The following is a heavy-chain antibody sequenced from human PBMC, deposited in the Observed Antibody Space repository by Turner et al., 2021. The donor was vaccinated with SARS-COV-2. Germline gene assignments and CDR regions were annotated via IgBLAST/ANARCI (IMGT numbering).Heavy chain of an antibody. CDR3: ARQVSILGRWLAPFDA. D-gene: IGHD6-19*01. CDR2: FCYSGST. V-gene: IGHV4-39*01. CDR1: SGSISSSAYY. J-gene: IGHJ4*02. Sequence: QLQLQESGPGLVKPSETLSLTCTVSSGSISSSAYYWGWIRQPPGKGLEWIGSFCYSGSTYYSPSLKSRITISVDTSKNQFSLNRSSVTAADTAVYYCARQVSILGRWLAPFDAWGQGTLVTVSS.